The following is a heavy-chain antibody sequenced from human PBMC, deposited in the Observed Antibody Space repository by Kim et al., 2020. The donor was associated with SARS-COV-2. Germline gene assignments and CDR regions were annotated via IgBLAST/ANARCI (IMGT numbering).Heavy chain of an antibody. Sequence: DTHYPGSVKGRFTISRENAKNSLYLQMNSLRAGDTAVYYCARDSGGWFDPWGQGTLVTVSS. CDR2: DT. CDR3: ARDSGGWFDP. D-gene: IGHD3-10*01. V-gene: IGHV3-13*01. J-gene: IGHJ5*02.